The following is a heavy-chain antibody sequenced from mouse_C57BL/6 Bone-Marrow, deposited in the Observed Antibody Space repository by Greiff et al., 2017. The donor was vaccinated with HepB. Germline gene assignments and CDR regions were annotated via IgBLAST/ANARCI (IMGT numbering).Heavy chain of an antibody. CDR2: IHPNSGST. CDR3: ARWAAQATFAY. J-gene: IGHJ3*01. CDR1: GYTFTSYW. D-gene: IGHD3-2*02. V-gene: IGHV1-64*01. Sequence: QVQLQQPGAELVKPGASVKLSCKASGYTFTSYWMHWVKQRPGQGLEWIGMIHPNSGSTNYNEKFKSKATLTVDKSSSTAYMQLSSLTSEDSVVYYCARWAAQATFAYWGQGTLVTVSA.